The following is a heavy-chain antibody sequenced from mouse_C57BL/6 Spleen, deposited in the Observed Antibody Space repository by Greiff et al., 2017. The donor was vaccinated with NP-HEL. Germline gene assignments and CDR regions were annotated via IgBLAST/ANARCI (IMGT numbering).Heavy chain of an antibody. Sequence: DVQLVESGEGLVKPGGSLKLSCAASGFTFSSYAMSWVRQTPEKRLEWVAYISSGGDYIYYADTVKGRFTISRDNARNTLYLQMSSLKSEDTAMYYCTREDYDYDRRYFDVWGTGTTVTVSS. CDR1: GFTFSSYA. V-gene: IGHV5-9-1*02. D-gene: IGHD2-4*01. J-gene: IGHJ1*03. CDR2: ISSGGDYI. CDR3: TREDYDYDRRYFDV.